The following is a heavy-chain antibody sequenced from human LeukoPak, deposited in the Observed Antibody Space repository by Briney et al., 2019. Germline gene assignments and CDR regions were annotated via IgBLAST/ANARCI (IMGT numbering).Heavy chain of an antibody. Sequence: GGSLRLSCAASGFTFSSYWMSWVRQAPGKGLEWVANIKQDGSEKYYVDSVKGRFTISRDNAKNSLYLQMNSLRAEDTAVYYCARILTGYRPYYYGMDVWGQGTTVTVSS. CDR3: ARILTGYRPYYYGMDV. CDR2: IKQDGSEK. CDR1: GFTFSSYW. D-gene: IGHD3-9*01. J-gene: IGHJ6*02. V-gene: IGHV3-7*01.